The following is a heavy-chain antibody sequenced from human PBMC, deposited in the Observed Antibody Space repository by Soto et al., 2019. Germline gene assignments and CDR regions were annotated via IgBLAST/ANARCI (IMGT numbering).Heavy chain of an antibody. D-gene: IGHD3-10*01. CDR1: GFTFSSYG. V-gene: IGHV3-33*01. CDR2: IWYDGSNK. J-gene: IGHJ5*02. CDR3: ARAPYYYGSGSYYNEVWWFDP. Sequence: GGSLRLSCAASGFTFSSYGMHWVRQAPGKGLEWVAVIWYDGSNKYYADSVKGRFTISRDNSKNTLYLQMNSLRAEDTAVYYCARAPYYYGSGSYYNEVWWFDPWGQGTLVTVSS.